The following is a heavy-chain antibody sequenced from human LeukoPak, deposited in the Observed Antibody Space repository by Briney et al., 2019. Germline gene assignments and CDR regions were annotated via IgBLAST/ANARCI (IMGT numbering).Heavy chain of an antibody. CDR3: ARSSVVWGSYRIFDY. J-gene: IGHJ4*02. V-gene: IGHV4-4*02. CDR2: IYHSGST. D-gene: IGHD3-16*02. Sequence: PSETLSLTCAVSGGYISSSNWWSWVRQPPGKGLEWIVEIYHSGSTNYNPSLKSRVTISVDKSKNQFSLKLSSVTAADTAVYYCARSSVVWGSYRIFDYWGQRTLVTVSS. CDR1: GGYISSSNW.